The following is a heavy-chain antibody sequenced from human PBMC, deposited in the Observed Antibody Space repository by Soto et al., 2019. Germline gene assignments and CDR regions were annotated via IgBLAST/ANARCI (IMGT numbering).Heavy chain of an antibody. CDR2: ISSSSSYI. J-gene: IGHJ4*02. CDR3: ARHGANYDILTGTD. CDR1: VFTFSSYS. Sequence: PGGSLRLSCAASVFTFSSYSMYWVRQAPGKGLEWVSSISSSSSYIYYADSVKGRFTISRDNAKNSLYLQMNSLRAEDTAVYYCARHGANYDILTGTDWGQGTLVTVSS. D-gene: IGHD3-9*01. V-gene: IGHV3-21*01.